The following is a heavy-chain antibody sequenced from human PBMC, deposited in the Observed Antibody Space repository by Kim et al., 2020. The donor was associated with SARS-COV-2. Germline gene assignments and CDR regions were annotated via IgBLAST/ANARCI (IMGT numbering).Heavy chain of an antibody. CDR3: ARAKGVGATPIFDY. J-gene: IGHJ4*02. CDR1: GGSISSYY. D-gene: IGHD1-26*01. Sequence: GSLRLSCTVSGGSISSYYWSWIRQPPGKGLEWIGYIYYSGSTNYNPSLKSRVTISVDTSKNQFSLKLSSVTAADTAVYYCARAKGVGATPIFDYWGQGTLVTVSS. V-gene: IGHV4-59*01. CDR2: IYYSGST.